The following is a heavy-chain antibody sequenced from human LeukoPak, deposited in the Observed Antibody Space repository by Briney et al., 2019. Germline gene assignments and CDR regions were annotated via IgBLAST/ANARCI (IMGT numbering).Heavy chain of an antibody. J-gene: IGHJ5*02. CDR2: IYTSGST. D-gene: IGHD4-17*01. V-gene: IGHV4-61*02. CDR3: ARELEYGDYVWFDP. CDR1: GGSISSGSYY. Sequence: SETLSLTCTVSGGSISSGSYYWSWIRQPAGKGLEWIGRIYTSGSTNYNPSLKSRVTISVDTSKNQFSLKLSSVTAADTAVYYCARELEYGDYVWFDPWGQGTLVTVSS.